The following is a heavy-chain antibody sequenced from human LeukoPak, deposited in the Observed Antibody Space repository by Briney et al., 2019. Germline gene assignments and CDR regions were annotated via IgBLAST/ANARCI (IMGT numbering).Heavy chain of an antibody. CDR3: ARTLGLYSSSISGGFDP. V-gene: IGHV4-61*02. CDR2: IYTSGST. CDR1: GGSISSGSYY. J-gene: IGHJ5*02. D-gene: IGHD6-6*01. Sequence: SETPSLTCTVSGGSISSGSYYWSWIRQPAGKGLEWIGRIYTSGSTNYNPSLKSRVTISVDTSKNQFSLKLSSVTAADTAVYYCARTLGLYSSSISGGFDPWGQGTLVTVSS.